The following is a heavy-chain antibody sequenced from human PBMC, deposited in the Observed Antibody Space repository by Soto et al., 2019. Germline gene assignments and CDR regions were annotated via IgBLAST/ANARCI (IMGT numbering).Heavy chain of an antibody. Sequence: QVQLQESGPGLVKPSETLSLTCTVSGGSISSYYWSWIRQPPGKGLEWIGYIYYSGSTNYNPSLKSRGTVSVDTSKNQFSLKLTSVTAADTAVYDCASRYGSAFDFWGQRTMVTVSS. CDR3: ASRYGSAFDF. CDR2: IYYSGST. J-gene: IGHJ3*01. V-gene: IGHV4-59*01. CDR1: GGSISSYY. D-gene: IGHD1-20*01.